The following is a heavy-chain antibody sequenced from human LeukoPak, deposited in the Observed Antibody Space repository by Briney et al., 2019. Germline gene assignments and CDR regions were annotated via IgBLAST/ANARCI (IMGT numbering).Heavy chain of an antibody. V-gene: IGHV4-39*01. CDR1: GGSISGGKDF. J-gene: IGHJ4*02. D-gene: IGHD6-13*01. Sequence: SETLSLTCAVSGGSISGGKDFWGWIRQSPGKGLEWVGSIYYTGSTYYNPSLKSRVTISVDTSKSEFSLMVHSVTAADTAMYYCARRGITYSTSFFDSWGQGTLVTVAS. CDR2: IYYTGST. CDR3: ARRGITYSTSFFDS.